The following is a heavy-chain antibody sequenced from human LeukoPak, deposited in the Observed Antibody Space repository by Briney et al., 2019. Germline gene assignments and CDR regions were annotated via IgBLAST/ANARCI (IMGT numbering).Heavy chain of an antibody. CDR1: GGSISSSSYY. Sequence: PSESLSLTCTVSGGSISSSSYYWGCIRQPPGPGPEWIGSIWYSGNAHYNPSLESRFTISVDTSKKQFSLRLSSVTAADTAVYYCARLVDFRSGYYGVFDSWGQGTRVTVSS. CDR3: ARLVDFRSGYYGVFDS. J-gene: IGHJ4*02. CDR2: IWYSGNA. D-gene: IGHD3-3*01. V-gene: IGHV4-39*01.